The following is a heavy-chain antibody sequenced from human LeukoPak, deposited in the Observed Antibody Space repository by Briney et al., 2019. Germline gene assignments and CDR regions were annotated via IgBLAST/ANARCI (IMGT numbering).Heavy chain of an antibody. Sequence: SETLSLTCTVSGGSISSSSYYWGWIRQPPGKGLEWIGSIYYSGSTYYNPSLKSRVTISVDTSKNQFSLKLSSVTAADTAVYYCARGSGYYGSGSPWVVDYWGQGTLVTVSS. D-gene: IGHD3-10*01. V-gene: IGHV4-39*07. CDR1: GGSISSSSYY. J-gene: IGHJ4*02. CDR3: ARGSGYYGSGSPWVVDY. CDR2: IYYSGST.